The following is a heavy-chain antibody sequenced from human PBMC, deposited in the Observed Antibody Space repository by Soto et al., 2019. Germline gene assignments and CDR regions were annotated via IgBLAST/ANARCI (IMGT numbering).Heavy chain of an antibody. J-gene: IGHJ4*02. CDR1: GYTFTSYA. Sequence: EASVKVSCKASGYTFTSYAMHWVRQAPGQRLEWMGWINGGNGNTKYSQKFQGRVTITRDTSASTAYMELSSLRSEDTAVYYCARVSGWYHLDYWGQGTLVTAPQ. V-gene: IGHV1-3*01. D-gene: IGHD6-19*01. CDR2: INGGNGNT. CDR3: ARVSGWYHLDY.